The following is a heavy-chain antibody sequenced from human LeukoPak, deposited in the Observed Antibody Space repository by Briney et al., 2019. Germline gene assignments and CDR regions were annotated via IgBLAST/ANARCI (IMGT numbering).Heavy chain of an antibody. CDR3: ARAPSPYYYDSSAYYSDY. D-gene: IGHD3-22*01. J-gene: IGHJ4*02. CDR2: IYTSGST. CDR1: GGSISSYY. V-gene: IGHV4-4*07. Sequence: PSETLSLTCTVSGGSISSYYWSWIRQPAGKGLEWIGRIYTSGSTNYNPSLKSRVTMSVDTSKNQFSLKLSSVTAADTAVYYCARAPSPYYYDSSAYYSDYWGQGTLVTVSS.